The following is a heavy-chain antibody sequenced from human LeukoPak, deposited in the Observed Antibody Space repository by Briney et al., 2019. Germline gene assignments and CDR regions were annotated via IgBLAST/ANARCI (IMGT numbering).Heavy chain of an antibody. CDR3: ARSYDDSYGIFDY. CDR2: IYYSGST. CDR1: GGSISSGGYY. Sequence: PSETLSLTCTVSGGSISSGGYYWSWIRQHPGKGLEWIGYIYYSGSTYYNPSLKSRVTISVDTSKNQFSLKLSSVTAADTAVYYCARSYDDSYGIFDYWGQGTLVTVSS. D-gene: IGHD5-18*01. J-gene: IGHJ4*02. V-gene: IGHV4-31*03.